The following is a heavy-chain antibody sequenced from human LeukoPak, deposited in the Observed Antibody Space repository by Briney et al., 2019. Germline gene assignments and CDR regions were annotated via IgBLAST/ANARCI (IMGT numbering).Heavy chain of an antibody. CDR1: GFTFTDYW. Sequence: GGSLRLSCEVSGFTFTDYWVNWVRQAPGKGPERVASIRRDGSKKTYVDSVKGRFTISRDNTKNSLSLQLNGLRAEDTAVYYCARDGTAAGLYFDLWGQGTLVTVSS. D-gene: IGHD6-13*01. V-gene: IGHV3-7*01. CDR2: IRRDGSKK. CDR3: ARDGTAAGLYFDL. J-gene: IGHJ4*01.